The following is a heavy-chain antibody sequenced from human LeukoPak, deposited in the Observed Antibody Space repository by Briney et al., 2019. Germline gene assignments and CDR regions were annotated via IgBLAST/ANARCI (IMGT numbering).Heavy chain of an antibody. J-gene: IGHJ4*02. V-gene: IGHV3-9*01. CDR1: GFTFDDYA. Sequence: GGSLRLSCAASGFTFDDYAMHWVWQAPGKGLEWVSGISWNSGSIGYADSVKGRFTISRDNAKNSLYLQMNSLRAEDTALYYCAKDLSGTNDYWGQGTLVTVSS. CDR2: ISWNSGSI. D-gene: IGHD1-1*01. CDR3: AKDLSGTNDY.